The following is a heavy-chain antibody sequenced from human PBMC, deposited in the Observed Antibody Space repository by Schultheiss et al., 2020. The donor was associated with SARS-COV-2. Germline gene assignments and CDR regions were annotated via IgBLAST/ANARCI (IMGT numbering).Heavy chain of an antibody. V-gene: IGHV4-59*12. D-gene: IGHD6-13*01. CDR3: ARGGGSSGYYFDY. CDR1: GGSFSGYY. Sequence: SETLSLTCAVYGGSFSGYYWSWIRQPPGKGLEWIAYSYYSGSTNYNPSLKSRVTISVDTSKNQFSLKLSSVTAADTAVYYCARGGGSSGYYFDYWGQGTLVTVSS. J-gene: IGHJ4*02. CDR2: SYYSGST.